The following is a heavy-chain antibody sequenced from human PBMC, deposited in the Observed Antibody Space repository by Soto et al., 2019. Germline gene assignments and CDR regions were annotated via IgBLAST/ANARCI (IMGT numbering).Heavy chain of an antibody. V-gene: IGHV1-69*13. D-gene: IGHD2-21*01. Sequence: SVKVSCKASGGTFSSYAISWVRQAPGQGLEWMGGIIPIFGTANYAQKFQGRVTITADESTSTAYMELSSLRSEDTAVYYCARDRDIVVVPGRYYYGMDVWGQGTTVTVSS. CDR1: GGTFSSYA. J-gene: IGHJ6*02. CDR3: ARDRDIVVVPGRYYYGMDV. CDR2: IIPIFGTA.